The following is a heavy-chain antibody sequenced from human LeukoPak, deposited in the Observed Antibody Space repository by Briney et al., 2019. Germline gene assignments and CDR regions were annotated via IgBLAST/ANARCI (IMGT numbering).Heavy chain of an antibody. J-gene: IGHJ5*02. CDR3: ARPGLSGRQLVRKGWFDP. Sequence: PSETLSLTCAVYGGSFSGYYWSWIRQPPGKGLEWIGEINHSGSTNYNPSLKSRVTISVDTSKNQFSLKLSSVTAADTAVYYCARPGLSGRQLVRKGWFDPWGQGTLVTVSS. CDR1: GGSFSGYY. V-gene: IGHV4-34*01. D-gene: IGHD6-13*01. CDR2: INHSGST.